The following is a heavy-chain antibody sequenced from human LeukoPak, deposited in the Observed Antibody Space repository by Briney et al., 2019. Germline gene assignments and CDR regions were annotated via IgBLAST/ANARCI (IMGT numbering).Heavy chain of an antibody. CDR3: ARDGIYCSGGSCYSKAALDY. Sequence: GGSLRLSCAASGFTVNSNYMSWVRQAPGKGLEYVSAISSNGGSTYYVNSVKGRFTISRDISKNTLYLQMDSLRAEDMAVYYCARDGIYCSGGSCYSKAALDYWGQGTLVTVSS. CDR1: GFTVNSNY. D-gene: IGHD2-15*01. V-gene: IGHV3-64*01. CDR2: ISSNGGST. J-gene: IGHJ4*02.